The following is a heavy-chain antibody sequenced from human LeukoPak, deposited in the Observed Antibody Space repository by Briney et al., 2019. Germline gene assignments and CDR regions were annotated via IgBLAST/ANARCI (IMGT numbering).Heavy chain of an antibody. CDR3: ARHVVYYDSSGYLNWFDP. CDR2: IYTSGST. CDR1: GGSISSYY. V-gene: IGHV4-4*09. J-gene: IGHJ5*02. Sequence: PSETLSLTCTVSGGSISSYYWSSVRQPPGKGLEWIGYIYTSGSTDYNTSLKIRVTISVAASKQRSSFNLSSVTAADTAVYYCARHVVYYDSSGYLNWFDPWGQGTLVTVSS. D-gene: IGHD3-22*01.